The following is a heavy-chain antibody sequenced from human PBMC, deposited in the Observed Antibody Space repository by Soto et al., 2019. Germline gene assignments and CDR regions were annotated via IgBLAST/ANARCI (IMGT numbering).Heavy chain of an antibody. CDR2: IYYSGST. CDR1: GGSISSSGYY. Sequence: SETLSVTCPVSGGSISSSGYYWGWIRQPPGKGLEWIGSIYYSGSTYYNPSLKSRVTISVDTSKNQFSLKLSSVTAADTAVYYCARHAMTTVVTPGFYYWGQGTLVTVSS. J-gene: IGHJ4*02. D-gene: IGHD4-17*01. V-gene: IGHV4-39*01. CDR3: ARHAMTTVVTPGFYY.